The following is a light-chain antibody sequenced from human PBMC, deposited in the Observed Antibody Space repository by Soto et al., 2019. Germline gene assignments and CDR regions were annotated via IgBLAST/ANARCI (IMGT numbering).Light chain of an antibody. V-gene: IGLV2-14*01. J-gene: IGLJ2*01. CDR2: DVT. CDR1: SIDVGGYNF. CDR3: SSYSSSTHLV. Sequence: QSVLTQPASVSGSPGQSITISCTGTSIDVGGYNFVSWYQQHPGEAPKLMIYDVTNRPSGVSNRFSGSKSGDTASLTISGLQAEDEADYYCSSYSSSTHLVFGGGTKVTVL.